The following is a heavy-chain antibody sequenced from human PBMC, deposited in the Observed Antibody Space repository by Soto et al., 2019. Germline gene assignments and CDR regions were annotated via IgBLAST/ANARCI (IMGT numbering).Heavy chain of an antibody. CDR2: TYYRSKWYN. CDR1: GDSVSSNSAA. V-gene: IGHV6-1*01. D-gene: IGHD6-13*01. Sequence: PSHTLSLTCAISGDSVSSNSAAWNWIRQSPSRGLEWLGRTYYRSKWYNDYAVSVKSRITINPDTSKNQFSLQMNSVTPEDTAVYYCARTEPGYSSSWYSYYYYGMDVWGQGTTVTVS. J-gene: IGHJ6*02. CDR3: ARTEPGYSSSWYSYYYYGMDV.